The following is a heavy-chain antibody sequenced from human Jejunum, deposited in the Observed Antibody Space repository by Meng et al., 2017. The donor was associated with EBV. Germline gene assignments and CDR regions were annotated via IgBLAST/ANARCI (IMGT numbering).Heavy chain of an antibody. V-gene: IGHV3-21*01. CDR1: GFTFSSYS. CDR3: ARDAKTVTQYYFDY. Sequence: EVQLVESGXXXXXAXXVXXLSCAASGFTFSSYSMNWVRQAPGKGLEWVSSISSSSNYIYYPDSVKGRFTISRDNGKNSLYLQMNSLRAEDTAVYYCARDAKTVTQYYFDYWGQGTLVTVSS. J-gene: IGHJ4*02. CDR2: ISSSSNYI. D-gene: IGHD4-17*01.